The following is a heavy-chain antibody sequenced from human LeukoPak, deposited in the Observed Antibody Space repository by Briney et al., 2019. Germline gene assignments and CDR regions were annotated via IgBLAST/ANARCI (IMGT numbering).Heavy chain of an antibody. D-gene: IGHD3-3*01. V-gene: IGHV1-8*03. J-gene: IGHJ6*03. CDR2: MNPNSGNT. CDR3: ARPAEDFLSGYYSVSSRDYYYYYLDV. Sequence: ASVKVSCKASGYTFTSYDINWVRQATGQGLEWMGWMNPNSGNTGYAQKFQGRVTITRNTSISTAYMELSSLRSEDTAVYYCARPAEDFLSGYYSVSSRDYYYYYLDVWGKGTTVTVSS. CDR1: GYTFTSYD.